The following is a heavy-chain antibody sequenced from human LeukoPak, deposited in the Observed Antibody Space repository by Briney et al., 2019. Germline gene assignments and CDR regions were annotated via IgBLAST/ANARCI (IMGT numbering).Heavy chain of an antibody. V-gene: IGHV1-8*02. CDR2: MNPNSGNT. CDR1: GYTFTSYA. J-gene: IGHJ4*02. CDR3: ARGKKYYYDSSGYSPFDY. Sequence: ASVKVSCKASGYTFTSYAMNWVRQAPGQGLEWMGWMNPNSGNTGYAQKFQGRVTMTRNTSISTAYMELSSLRSEDTAVYYCARGKKYYYDSSGYSPFDYWGQGTLVTVSS. D-gene: IGHD3-22*01.